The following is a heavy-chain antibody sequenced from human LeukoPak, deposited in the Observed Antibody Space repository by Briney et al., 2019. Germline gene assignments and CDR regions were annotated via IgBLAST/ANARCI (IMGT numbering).Heavy chain of an antibody. D-gene: IGHD1-14*01. CDR2: IKKDGSEE. CDR3: ARSNPNRNALDL. Sequence: PGGSLRLSCAASGFNLNSYLMSWVRQAPGRALEWVDNIKKDGSEENYLDSVKGRFTVSRDNAKNSLYLQMNSLRGEDTAIYYCARSNPNRNALDLWGQGTMVTIYS. V-gene: IGHV3-7*01. J-gene: IGHJ3*01. CDR1: GFNLNSYL.